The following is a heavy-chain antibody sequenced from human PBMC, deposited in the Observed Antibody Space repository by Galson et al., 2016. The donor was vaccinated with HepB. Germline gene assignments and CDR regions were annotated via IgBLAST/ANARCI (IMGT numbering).Heavy chain of an antibody. Sequence: SLRLSCAASGFTFSSYTMSWVRQAPGMGLEWVSSISGSGSFTYFADSVKGRFTISRDNSKNTLYLQMSSLRAEDTATYYCSKDPGRGSGWFFFDSWGQGTLVTVSS. D-gene: IGHD6-19*01. J-gene: IGHJ4*02. CDR1: GFTFSSYT. V-gene: IGHV3-23*01. CDR3: SKDPGRGSGWFFFDS. CDR2: ISGSGSFT.